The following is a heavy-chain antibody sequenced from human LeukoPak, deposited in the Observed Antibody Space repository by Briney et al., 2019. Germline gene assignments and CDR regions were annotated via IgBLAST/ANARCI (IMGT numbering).Heavy chain of an antibody. CDR1: GYTLTELS. CDR2: FDPEDGET. CDR3: ATPPAYSSSWYLFDY. D-gene: IGHD6-13*01. V-gene: IGHV1-24*01. J-gene: IGHJ4*02. Sequence: ASVKVSCKVSGYTLTELSMHWVRQVPGKGLEWMGGFDPEDGETIYAQKFQGRVTMTEDTSTDTAYMELSSLRSEDTAVYYCATPPAYSSSWYLFDYWGQGTLVTVSS.